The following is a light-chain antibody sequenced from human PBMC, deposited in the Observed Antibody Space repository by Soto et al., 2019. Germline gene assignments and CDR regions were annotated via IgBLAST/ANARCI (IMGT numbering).Light chain of an antibody. CDR3: QQRYNWPLT. CDR2: DAS. Sequence: EIVLTQSPATLSLSPGERATLSCRASQSVSSYLTWYQQKPGQAPRLLISDASNRATGIPARFSGSGSGTDFTLTISSLESEDFAIYYCQQRYNWPLTFGQGTRLEI. J-gene: IGKJ5*01. V-gene: IGKV3-11*01. CDR1: QSVSSY.